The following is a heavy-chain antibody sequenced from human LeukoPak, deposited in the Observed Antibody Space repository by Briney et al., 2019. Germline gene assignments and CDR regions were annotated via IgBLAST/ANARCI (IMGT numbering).Heavy chain of an antibody. Sequence: GGSLRLPCAASGFTFSNYWMNWARQAPGKGLEWVASINHNGNVNYYVDSVRGRFTISRDNAKNSLYLQMSNLRAEDTAVYFCARGGGLDVWGQGATVTVSS. CDR3: ARGGGLDV. CDR2: INHNGNVN. J-gene: IGHJ6*02. V-gene: IGHV3-7*03. D-gene: IGHD3-16*01. CDR1: GFTFSNYW.